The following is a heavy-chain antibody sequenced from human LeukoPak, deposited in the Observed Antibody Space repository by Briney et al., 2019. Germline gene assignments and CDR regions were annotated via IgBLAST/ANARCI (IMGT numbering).Heavy chain of an antibody. J-gene: IGHJ4*02. CDR2: ISSDDSFDSFI. CDR3: ARGTAWSPLDFDH. Sequence: KTGGSLRLSCAASGFIFSSHHMHWVRQPPGKGLEWVSSISSDDSFDSFIYYGNSMKGRFTISRDNANNLLYLQMNSLRAEDTAVYYCARGTAWSPLDFDHWGQGTPVTVSS. V-gene: IGHV3-21*01. D-gene: IGHD2-21*02. CDR1: GFIFSSHH.